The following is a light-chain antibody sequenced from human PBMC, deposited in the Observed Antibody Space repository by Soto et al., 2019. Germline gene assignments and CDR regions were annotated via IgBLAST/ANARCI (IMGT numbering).Light chain of an antibody. V-gene: IGKV4-1*01. CDR1: QSVFYSSDNKNY. Sequence: IVMTQSPDSLTVSLCARATINCKSSQSVFYSSDNKNYLAWYQHKPGHSPNLLIYRASTRESGVPDRFSGSGSGTDFTLTISSLPDGDVAVYYCQQYYSTPRTFGQGTRLEIK. CDR3: QQYYSTPRT. CDR2: RAS. J-gene: IGKJ5*01.